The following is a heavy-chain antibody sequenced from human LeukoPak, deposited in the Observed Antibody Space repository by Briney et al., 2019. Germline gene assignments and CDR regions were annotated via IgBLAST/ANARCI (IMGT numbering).Heavy chain of an antibody. CDR3: ARAWSYSTGWYNY. CDR2: IKQDGSEK. CDR1: GFSFSTYW. Sequence: GGSLRLSCAASGFSFSTYWMSWVRQAPGKGLEWVANIKQDGSEKYYVDSVKGRFTISRDNAKNSLYLQMNSLRVEDTAVYYCARAWSYSTGWYNYWGQGTLVTVPS. V-gene: IGHV3-7*04. D-gene: IGHD6-19*01. J-gene: IGHJ4*02.